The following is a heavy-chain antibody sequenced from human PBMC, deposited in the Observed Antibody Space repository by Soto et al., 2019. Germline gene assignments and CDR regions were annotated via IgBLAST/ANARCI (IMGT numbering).Heavy chain of an antibody. CDR2: IGYTGTI. CDR3: ASHVHNQGYEYYFDS. D-gene: IGHD3-3*01. V-gene: IGHV4-39*01. CDR1: GGSISSNSYY. Sequence: PSETLSLTCTASGGSISSNSYYWGWIRQSPGKGLEWIGNIGYTGTIYYNPSLQSRVTMSVDTSENQISLRLSSMTAADTAVYYCASHVHNQGYEYYFDSWSQGTLVTVSS. J-gene: IGHJ4*02.